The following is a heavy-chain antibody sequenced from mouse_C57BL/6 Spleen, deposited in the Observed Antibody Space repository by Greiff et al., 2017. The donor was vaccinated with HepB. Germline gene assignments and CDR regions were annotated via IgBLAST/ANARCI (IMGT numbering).Heavy chain of an antibody. CDR2: INPSSGYT. J-gene: IGHJ1*03. CDR1: GYTFTSYT. CDR3: ASHYGSSHWYFDV. Sequence: VQLQQSGAELARPGASVKMSCKASGYTFTSYTMHWVKQRPGQGLEWIGYINPSSGYTKYNQKFKDKATLTADKSSSTAYMQLSSLTSEDSAVYYCASHYGSSHWYFDVWVTGTTVTVSS. V-gene: IGHV1-4*01. D-gene: IGHD1-1*01.